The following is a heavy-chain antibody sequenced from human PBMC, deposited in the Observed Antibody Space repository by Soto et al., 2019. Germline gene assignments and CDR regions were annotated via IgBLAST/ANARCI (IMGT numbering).Heavy chain of an antibody. V-gene: IGHV3-21*01. D-gene: IGHD3-10*01. CDR2: ISSSSSYI. J-gene: IGHJ6*02. CDR1: GFTFSSYS. CDR3: ARDRMVRGVYYYYGMDV. Sequence: LRLSCAASGFTFSSYSMNWVRQAPGKGLEWVSSISSSSSYIYYADSVKGRFTISRDNAKNSLYLQMNSLRAEDTAVYYCARDRMVRGVYYYYGMDVWGQGTTVTVSS.